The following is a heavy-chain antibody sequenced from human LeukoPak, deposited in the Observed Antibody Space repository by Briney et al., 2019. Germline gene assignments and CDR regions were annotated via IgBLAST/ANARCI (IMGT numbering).Heavy chain of an antibody. D-gene: IGHD1-7*01. Sequence: GASVKVSCKTSGYTFTDYYMHWARQAPGQGLEWVGWINPNGGDTHYAQKFQGRVTMTRDTSISTAYTELTRLRSDDTAIYYCARDRRNWNYVSHWGQGTLVTVSS. CDR2: INPNGGDT. CDR1: GYTFTDYY. CDR3: ARDRRNWNYVSH. V-gene: IGHV1-2*02. J-gene: IGHJ4*02.